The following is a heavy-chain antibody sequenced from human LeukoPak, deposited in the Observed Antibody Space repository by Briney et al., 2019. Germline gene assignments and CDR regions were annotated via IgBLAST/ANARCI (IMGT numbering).Heavy chain of an antibody. CDR2: ISAYNGNT. Sequence: ASVKVSCKASGYTFTSYGISWVRQAPGQGLEWMGWISAYNGNTNYAQKLQGRVTMTTDTSTSTAYMELRSLRSEDTAVYYCARSDHFEVAAKRDWYFDLWGRGTLVTVSS. V-gene: IGHV1-18*01. J-gene: IGHJ2*01. CDR1: GYTFTSYG. D-gene: IGHD2-15*01. CDR3: ARSDHFEVAAKRDWYFDL.